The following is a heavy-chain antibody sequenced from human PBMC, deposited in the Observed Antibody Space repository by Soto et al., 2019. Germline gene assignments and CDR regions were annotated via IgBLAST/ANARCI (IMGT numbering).Heavy chain of an antibody. Sequence: GGSLRLSCAASGFTFSSYAMSWVRQAPGKGLEWVSAISGSGGSTYYADSVKGRFTISRDNSKNTLYLQMNSLRAEDTAVYYCAKGTMGLRFLEWLLAIWDYWGQGTLVTVSS. V-gene: IGHV3-23*01. CDR3: AKGTMGLRFLEWLLAIWDY. CDR2: ISGSGGST. CDR1: GFTFSSYA. J-gene: IGHJ4*02. D-gene: IGHD3-3*01.